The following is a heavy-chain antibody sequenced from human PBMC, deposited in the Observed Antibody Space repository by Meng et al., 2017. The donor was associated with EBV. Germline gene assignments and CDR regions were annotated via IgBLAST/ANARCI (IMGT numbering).Heavy chain of an antibody. CDR1: GGPFRYYA. V-gene: IGHV1-69*01. Sequence: QVQLVRSAGEVKKPGSSVKVSCKTSGGPFRYYAISWVRQAPGQGLEWLGGFLPRLGAPNYAQKFHGRVKITADESTSTHYMDLSSLRSEDTAIYYCASESGRGYTPDYWGQGTLVTVSS. CDR3: ASESGRGYTPDY. D-gene: IGHD3-10*01. CDR2: FLPRLGAP. J-gene: IGHJ4*02.